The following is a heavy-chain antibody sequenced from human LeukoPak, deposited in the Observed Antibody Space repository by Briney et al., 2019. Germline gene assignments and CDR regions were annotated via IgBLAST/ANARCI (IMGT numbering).Heavy chain of an antibody. J-gene: IGHJ4*02. CDR1: GGSFSGYY. D-gene: IGHD3-10*01. CDR3: ARRSGSYSL. V-gene: IGHV4-34*01. Sequence: PSETLSLTCAVCGGSFSGYYWSWVRQPPGKGLEWLGDINPRGSTNYNPSLKSRVTISVDMSKNHFSLKVTSVTAADTAVYYCARRSGSYSLWGQGTLVTVSS. CDR2: INPRGST.